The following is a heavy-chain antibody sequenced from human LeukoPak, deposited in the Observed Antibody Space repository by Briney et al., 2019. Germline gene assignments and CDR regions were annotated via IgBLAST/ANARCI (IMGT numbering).Heavy chain of an antibody. D-gene: IGHD5-18*01. J-gene: IGHJ4*02. CDR1: GGSFSGYY. CDR2: INHSGST. Sequence: SETLSLTCAVYGGSFSGYYWSWIRQPPGKGLEWIGEINHSGSTNYNPSLKSRVTISLGTSKNQFSLKLSSVTAADAAVYYCARAGYSYSTGYYFDYWGQGALVTVSS. V-gene: IGHV4-34*01. CDR3: ARAGYSYSTGYYFDY.